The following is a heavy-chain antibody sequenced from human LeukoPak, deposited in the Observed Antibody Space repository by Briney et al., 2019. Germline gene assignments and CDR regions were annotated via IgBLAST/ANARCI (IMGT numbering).Heavy chain of an antibody. CDR1: GFPLSNYW. Sequence: GGSLRLSCAASGFPLSNYWMHWVRQVPGKGLVWVSRIHTDGTPPIYADSVKGRLTISRDNSKNTLFLQMNSLRVEDTAVYYCAKGSSSSRPYYFDYWGQGTLVTVSS. V-gene: IGHV3-74*01. CDR3: AKGSSSSRPYYFDY. D-gene: IGHD6-6*01. CDR2: IHTDGTPP. J-gene: IGHJ4*02.